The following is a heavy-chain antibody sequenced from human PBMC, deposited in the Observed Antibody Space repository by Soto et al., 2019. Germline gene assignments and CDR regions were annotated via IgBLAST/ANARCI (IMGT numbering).Heavy chain of an antibody. V-gene: IGHV3-73*01. CDR3: TAQTPYSSSWPFDY. CDR1: GFIFSASS. J-gene: IGHJ4*02. CDR2: IRSQANNYAT. D-gene: IGHD6-13*01. Sequence: VQLVESGGGLVQPGGSLRLSCAASGFIFSASSLHWVRQAPGTGLEWVGQIRSQANNYATEYAASVKGRFTISRDDSKDTTHLQMNTLKTEDTAMYYCTAQTPYSSSWPFDYWGQGTLVTVSS.